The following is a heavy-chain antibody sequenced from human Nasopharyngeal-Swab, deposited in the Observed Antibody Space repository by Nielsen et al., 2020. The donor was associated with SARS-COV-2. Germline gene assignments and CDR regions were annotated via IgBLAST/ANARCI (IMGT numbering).Heavy chain of an antibody. CDR2: MYYSGST. V-gene: IGHV4-61*01. Sequence: SETLSLTCTVSGGSVSSGSYYWSWIRQPPGKGLEWIGYMYYSGSTNYNPSLKSRVTISVDTSKNQFSLKPSSVTAADTAVYYCARDIGAAALAPWRGYYGMDVWGQGTTVTVSS. CDR3: ARDIGAAALAPWRGYYGMDV. CDR1: GGSVSSGSYY. D-gene: IGHD3-10*01. J-gene: IGHJ6*02.